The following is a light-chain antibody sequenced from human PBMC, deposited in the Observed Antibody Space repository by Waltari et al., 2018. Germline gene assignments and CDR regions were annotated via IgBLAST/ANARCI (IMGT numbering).Light chain of an antibody. CDR2: DVS. J-gene: IGLJ3*02. CDR3: SSYTSSSTFWV. CDR1: SSDVGGYNY. Sequence: QSALTQPASVSGSPGQSITISCTGTSSDVGGYNYVSWYQQHPGKAPKLMIYDVSKRPSGVSKRFSGSKSGNTASLIISGLQAEDEADYYCSSYTSSSTFWVFGGGTKLTVL. V-gene: IGLV2-14*01.